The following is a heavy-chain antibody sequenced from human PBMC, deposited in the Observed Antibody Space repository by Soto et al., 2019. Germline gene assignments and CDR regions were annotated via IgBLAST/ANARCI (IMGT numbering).Heavy chain of an antibody. CDR2: FDPEDGDT. CDR1: GYTLTELS. CDR3: ARRGSNKWDEDFDF. V-gene: IGHV1-24*01. J-gene: IGHJ4*02. D-gene: IGHD2-15*01. Sequence: GASVKVSCKVSGYTLTELSMHWVRQAPGKGLEWMGGFDPEDGDTRYAQNVQGRVTLTTDTSTSAAYMELRSLRSDDTALYYCARRGSNKWDEDFDFWGQGTLVTVSS.